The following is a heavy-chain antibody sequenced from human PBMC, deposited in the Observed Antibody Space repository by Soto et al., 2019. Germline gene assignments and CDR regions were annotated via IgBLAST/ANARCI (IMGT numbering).Heavy chain of an antibody. CDR3: ASRNKLAIVRGAPTNCCDP. Sequence: PSETLSLTCAVYGGSFSGYYWSWIRQPPGKGLEWIGEINHSGSTNYNPSLKSRVTISVDTSKNQFSLKLSSVTAADTAVYYCASRNKLAIVRGAPTNCCDPCRQRTLVAVSS. V-gene: IGHV4-34*01. CDR1: GGSFSGYY. D-gene: IGHD3-10*01. J-gene: IGHJ5*02. CDR2: INHSGST.